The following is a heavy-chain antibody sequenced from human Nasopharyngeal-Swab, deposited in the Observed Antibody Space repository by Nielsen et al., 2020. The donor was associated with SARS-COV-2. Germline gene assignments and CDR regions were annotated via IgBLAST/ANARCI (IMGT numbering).Heavy chain of an antibody. CDR1: GFTFSSYA. J-gene: IGHJ4*02. V-gene: IGHV3-23*01. D-gene: IGHD4-17*01. Sequence: GESLKISCAASGFTFSSYAMSWVRQAPGKGLEWVSAISGSGGNTYYADSVKGRFTISRDNSKNTLYLQMNSLRAEDTAVYYCAKDQGGDYVFDYWGQGTLVTVSS. CDR2: ISGSGGNT. CDR3: AKDQGGDYVFDY.